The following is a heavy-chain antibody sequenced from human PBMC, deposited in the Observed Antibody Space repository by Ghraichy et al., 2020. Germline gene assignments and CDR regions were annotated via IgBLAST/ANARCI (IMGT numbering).Heavy chain of an antibody. Sequence: GGSLRLSCAASGFTFTDYWMHWVRQAPGTGLVWVSRIYIDESSATYADSVKGRFTISRDNAKNTLFLQMNSLRVDDTAIYYCASSAVTSYYGTALDYWGQGNLVTVSP. D-gene: IGHD1-26*01. CDR2: IYIDESSA. CDR3: ASSAVTSYYGTALDY. CDR1: GFTFTDYW. J-gene: IGHJ4*02. V-gene: IGHV3-74*01.